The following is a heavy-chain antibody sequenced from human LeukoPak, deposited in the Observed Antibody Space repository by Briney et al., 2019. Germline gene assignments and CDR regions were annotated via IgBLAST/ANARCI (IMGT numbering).Heavy chain of an antibody. J-gene: IGHJ4*02. CDR2: MSPNSGNT. Sequence: ASVKVSCKASGYTFTSYDINWMRQATGQGLEWMGWMSPNSGNTGYAQKLQGRVTMTTDTSTSTAYMELRSLRSDDTAVYYCARGGVRQWLAPPDYWGQGTLVTVSS. D-gene: IGHD6-19*01. CDR1: GYTFTSYD. CDR3: ARGGVRQWLAPPDY. V-gene: IGHV1-8*01.